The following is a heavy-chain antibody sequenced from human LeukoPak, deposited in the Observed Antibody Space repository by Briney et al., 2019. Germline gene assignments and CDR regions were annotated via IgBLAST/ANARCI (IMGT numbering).Heavy chain of an antibody. Sequence: GGSLRLSCVGSGFTFSTQAMSWVRQAPGKGLEWVSTMSGSGDRIHYADSVRGRFTISRDNSKSTVYLQMSSLRAEDTAVYYCATNIAADLDFWGQGTLVTVSS. CDR3: ATNIAADLDF. V-gene: IGHV3-23*01. J-gene: IGHJ4*02. CDR1: GFTFSTQA. CDR2: MSGSGDRI. D-gene: IGHD6-6*01.